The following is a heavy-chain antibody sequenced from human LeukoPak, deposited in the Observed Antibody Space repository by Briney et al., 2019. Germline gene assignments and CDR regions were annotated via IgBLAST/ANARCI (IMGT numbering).Heavy chain of an antibody. D-gene: IGHD1-26*01. CDR2: IYHSGST. CDR1: GYSISSGYY. CDR3: ARNRGSYLWAFWFDY. V-gene: IGHV4-38-2*01. Sequence: SETLSLTCAVSGYSISSGYYWGWIRQPPGKGLEWIGSIYHSGSTYYNPSLKSRVTISVDTSKNQFSLKLSSVTAADTAVYYCARNRGSYLWAFWFDYWGQGTLLTVSS. J-gene: IGHJ4*02.